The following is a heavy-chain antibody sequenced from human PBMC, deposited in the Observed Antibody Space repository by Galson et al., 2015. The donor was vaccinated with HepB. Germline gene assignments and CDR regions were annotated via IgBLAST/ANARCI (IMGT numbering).Heavy chain of an antibody. D-gene: IGHD3-22*01. Sequence: CAASGFPFSSYWMSWVRQAPGKGLEWVANIKQDGSEKYYVDSVKGRFTISRDNAKNSLYLQMNSLRAEDTAVYYCARVVYYYDSSGYIDFYFDYWGQGTLVTVSS. J-gene: IGHJ4*02. V-gene: IGHV3-7*03. CDR3: ARVVYYYDSSGYIDFYFDY. CDR2: IKQDGSEK. CDR1: GFPFSSYW.